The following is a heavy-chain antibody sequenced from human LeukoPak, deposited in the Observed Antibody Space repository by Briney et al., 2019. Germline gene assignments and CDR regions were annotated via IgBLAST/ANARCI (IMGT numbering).Heavy chain of an antibody. D-gene: IGHD6-19*01. Sequence: PGGSLRLSCAASGFTFSSYSMNWVRQAPGKGLEWVSSISSSSSYIYYADSVKGRFTISRDNAKNSLYLQMNSLRAEDTAVYYCARGYHSSGWRDAFDIWGQGTMVTVSS. CDR2: ISSSSSYI. CDR3: ARGYHSSGWRDAFDI. CDR1: GFTFSSYS. V-gene: IGHV3-21*01. J-gene: IGHJ3*02.